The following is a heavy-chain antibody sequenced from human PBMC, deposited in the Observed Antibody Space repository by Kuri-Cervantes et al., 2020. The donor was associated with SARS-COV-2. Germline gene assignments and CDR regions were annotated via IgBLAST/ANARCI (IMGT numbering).Heavy chain of an antibody. CDR3: TSNDFWSGYYFDY. V-gene: IGHV3-22*01. D-gene: IGHD3-3*01. Sequence: GESLKISCAASGFTFSYYYMSGVRQAPWKGLEWVGFIRSKAYGGTTEYAASVKGRFTISRDDSKSIAYLQMNSLKTEDTAVYYCTSNDFWSGYYFDYWGQGTLVTVSS. CDR2: IRSKAYGGTT. J-gene: IGHJ4*02. CDR1: GFTFSYYY.